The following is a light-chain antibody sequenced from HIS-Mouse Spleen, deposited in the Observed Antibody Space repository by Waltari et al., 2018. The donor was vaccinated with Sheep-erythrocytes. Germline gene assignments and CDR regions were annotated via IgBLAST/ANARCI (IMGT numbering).Light chain of an antibody. V-gene: IGKV2-28*01. CDR2: LGS. J-gene: IGKJ1*01. CDR1: QSLLHSNGYTY. Sequence: DIVMTQSPLSLPVTPGEPASISCRSSQSLLHSNGYTYLDWYLQKPGQSPQLLLDLGSNRASGVPDRFSGSGSGTDFTLKISRVEAEDVGVYYCMQALQTPWTFGQGTKVEIK. CDR3: MQALQTPWT.